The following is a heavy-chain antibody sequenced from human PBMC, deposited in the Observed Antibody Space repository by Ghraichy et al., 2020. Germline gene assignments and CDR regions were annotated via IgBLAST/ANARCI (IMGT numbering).Heavy chain of an antibody. CDR3: TTDGVAMDDYVTGVYHYYGMEV. D-gene: IGHD2-21*02. CDR1: GVSFNTAW. CDR2: IKGKTAGRKK. Sequence: GGSLTLSCAGSGVSFNTAWMSWVRQAPGKGLEWVGRIKGKTAGRKKGYCATGQGTFTISRKDTKKMLYMQMNSLKNEDTAGYYCTTDGVAMDDYVTGVYHYYGMEVWGHGTTVTVSS. V-gene: IGHV3-15*01. J-gene: IGHJ6*02.